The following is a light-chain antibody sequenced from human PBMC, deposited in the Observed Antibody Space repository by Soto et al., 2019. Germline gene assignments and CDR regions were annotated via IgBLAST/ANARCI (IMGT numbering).Light chain of an antibody. Sequence: ESELTSAPSSLSTSVGDRVTITCRASQGISNYLAWYQQKPGKVPKLLIYAASTLQSGVPSRFSGSGSGTDFTLTISSLQPEDVATYYCQKYNSAPPITLGPGTKVDIK. CDR2: AAS. J-gene: IGKJ3*01. V-gene: IGKV1-27*01. CDR3: QKYNSAPPIT. CDR1: QGISNY.